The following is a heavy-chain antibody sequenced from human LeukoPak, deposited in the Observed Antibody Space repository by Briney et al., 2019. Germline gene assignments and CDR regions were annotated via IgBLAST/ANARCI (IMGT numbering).Heavy chain of an antibody. CDR1: GFTFGDYA. CDR2: IRSKAYGGTT. D-gene: IGHD3-22*01. J-gene: IGHJ4*02. CDR3: TRGREHDNYYDSSAKIHYFDY. Sequence: GGSLRLSCTASGFTFGDYAMSWVRQAPGKGLEWVGFIRSKAYGGTTEYAASVKGRFTISRDDSKSIAYLQMNSLKTEDTAVYYCTRGREHDNYYDSSAKIHYFDYWGQGTLVTVSS. V-gene: IGHV3-49*04.